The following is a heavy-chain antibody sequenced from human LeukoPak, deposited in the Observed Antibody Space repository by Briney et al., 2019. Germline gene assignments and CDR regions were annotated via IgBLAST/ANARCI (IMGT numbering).Heavy chain of an antibody. V-gene: IGHV4-59*12. D-gene: IGHD3-10*01. CDR2: IYYSGST. CDR3: ARDLLHYGSGNYFDY. CDR1: AGSISSYY. Sequence: SETLSLTCTVSAGSISSYYWSWIRQPPGKRPEWIGYIYYSGSTYYNPSLKSRVTISVDTSKNQFSLKLSSVTAADTAVYYCARDLLHYGSGNYFDYWGQGTLVTVSS. J-gene: IGHJ4*02.